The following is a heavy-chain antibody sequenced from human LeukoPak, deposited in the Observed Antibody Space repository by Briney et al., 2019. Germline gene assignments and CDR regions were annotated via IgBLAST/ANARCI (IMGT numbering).Heavy chain of an antibody. CDR2: ISYDGSNK. D-gene: IGHD3-3*01. CDR3: ARDQSGRFDY. V-gene: IGHV3-30-3*01. J-gene: IGHJ4*02. Sequence: GGSLRLSCAASGFTFSSYAMHWVRQAPGKGLEWVAVISYDGSNKYYADSVKGRFTISRGNSKNTLYLQMNSLRAEDTAVYYCARDQSGRFDYWGQGTLVTVSS. CDR1: GFTFSSYA.